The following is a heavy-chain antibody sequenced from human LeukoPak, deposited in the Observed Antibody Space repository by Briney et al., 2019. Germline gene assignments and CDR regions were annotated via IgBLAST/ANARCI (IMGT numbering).Heavy chain of an antibody. J-gene: IGHJ4*02. CDR1: GFTFSNYW. CDR3: ARGASGYSYG. Sequence: PGGSLRLSCAASGFTFSNYWMHWVRQAPGKGLVWVSRINSDGSTTSYAGSVKGRFTISRDNAKNTLYLQMNSLRAEDTAVYYCARGASGYSYGWGQGTLVTVSS. CDR2: INSDGSTT. D-gene: IGHD5-18*01. V-gene: IGHV3-74*01.